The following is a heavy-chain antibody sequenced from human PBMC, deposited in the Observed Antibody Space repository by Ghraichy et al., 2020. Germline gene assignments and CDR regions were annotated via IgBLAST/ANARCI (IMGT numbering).Heavy chain of an antibody. D-gene: IGHD3-22*01. V-gene: IGHV4-39*01. CDR3: ARLHYYDSRGPHY. CDR1: GGSISSSSYY. Sequence: SETLSLTCTVSGGSISSSSYYWGWIRQPPGKGLEWIGSIYYSGSTYYNPSLKSRVTISVDTSKNQFSLKLSSVTAADTAVYYCARLHYYDSRGPHYWGQGTLVTVSS. J-gene: IGHJ4*02. CDR2: IYYSGST.